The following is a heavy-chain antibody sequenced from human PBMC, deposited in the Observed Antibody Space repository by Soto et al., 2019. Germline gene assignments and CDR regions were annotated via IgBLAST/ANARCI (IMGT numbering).Heavy chain of an antibody. Sequence: QVQLVESGGGVVQPGRSLRLSCAASGFTFSSYGMHWVRQAPGKGLEWVAVISYDGSNKYYADSVKGRFTISRDNSKNTRYLKMNGLRAEATAVYYCAKDFLEPATSGSYPIGAFDIWGQGTMVTVSS. CDR2: ISYDGSNK. CDR1: GFTFSSYG. J-gene: IGHJ3*02. CDR3: AKDFLEPATSGSYPIGAFDI. V-gene: IGHV3-30*18. D-gene: IGHD1-26*01.